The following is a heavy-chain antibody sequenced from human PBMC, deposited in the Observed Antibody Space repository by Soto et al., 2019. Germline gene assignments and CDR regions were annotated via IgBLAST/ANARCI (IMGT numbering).Heavy chain of an antibody. J-gene: IGHJ5*02. CDR2: ISGSGGST. Sequence: EVQLLESGGGLVQPGGSLRLSCAASGFTFSSYAMSWVRQAPGKGLEWVSAISGSGGSTYYADSVKGRFTISRDNSKNTLYLQMNSLRAEDTAVYYCAKMAGEWLSRLVRWFDPWGQGTLVTVSS. V-gene: IGHV3-23*01. CDR1: GFTFSSYA. D-gene: IGHD3-3*01. CDR3: AKMAGEWLSRLVRWFDP.